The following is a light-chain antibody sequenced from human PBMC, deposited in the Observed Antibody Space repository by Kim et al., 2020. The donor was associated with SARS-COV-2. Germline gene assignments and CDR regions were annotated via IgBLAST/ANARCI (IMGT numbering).Light chain of an antibody. J-gene: IGKJ2*01. CDR3: QQYDRSSYT. CDR1: QSVSSNN. CDR2: GAS. Sequence: EIVLTQSPATLSLSPGERATLSCRASQSVSSNNLAWFQQRPGQAPRLLIYGASSRGTGIPDRFSGSGSGTDFTLTISRLEPEDFALYHCQQYDRSSYTFGQGTKLVI. V-gene: IGKV3-20*01.